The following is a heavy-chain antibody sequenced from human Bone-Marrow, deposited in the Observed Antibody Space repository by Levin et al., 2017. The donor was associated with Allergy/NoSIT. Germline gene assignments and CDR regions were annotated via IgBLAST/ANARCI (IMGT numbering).Heavy chain of an antibody. Sequence: SETLSLTCTVSAASRFNSISASSYFWAWIRQPPGKGLEWIGSIYYNENTYYNPSLKSRVTMSVDTSKTQFSLKLTAVTAADTAVYYCARQYFSSGYCTSSICYGNYFDYWGQGALVSVSS. CDR1: AASRFNSISASSYF. CDR3: ARQYFSSGYCTSSICYGNYFDY. J-gene: IGHJ4*02. CDR2: IYYNENT. D-gene: IGHD2-2*03. V-gene: IGHV4-39*01.